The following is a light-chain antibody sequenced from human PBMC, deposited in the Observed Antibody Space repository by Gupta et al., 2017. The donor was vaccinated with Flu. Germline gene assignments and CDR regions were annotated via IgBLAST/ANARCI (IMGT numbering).Light chain of an antibody. J-gene: IGLJ2*01. V-gene: IGLV3-1*01. CDR1: KLGETF. Sequence: SYEVTQPPSVSVSPGQTASIACSGDKLGETFVNWYQQKPGKSPVLVISQDTKRPSGIPERFSGSNSGTSANLTISGTQPVDEAEYYCQAWDSGTGVFGRGTRMTVL. CDR2: QDT. CDR3: QAWDSGTGV.